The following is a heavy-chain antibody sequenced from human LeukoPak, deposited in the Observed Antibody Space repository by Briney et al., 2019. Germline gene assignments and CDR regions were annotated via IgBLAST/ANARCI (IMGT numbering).Heavy chain of an antibody. CDR1: GGSISSSSYY. D-gene: IGHD3-22*01. J-gene: IGHJ4*02. CDR2: IYYSGST. Sequence: SETLSLTCTVSGGSISSSSYYWDWIRQPPGKGLEWIGSIYYSGSTYYNPSLKSRVTISVDTSKNQFSLKLSSVTAADTAVYYCARGASGYYYVPIDYWGQGTQVTVSS. V-gene: IGHV4-39*07. CDR3: ARGASGYYYVPIDY.